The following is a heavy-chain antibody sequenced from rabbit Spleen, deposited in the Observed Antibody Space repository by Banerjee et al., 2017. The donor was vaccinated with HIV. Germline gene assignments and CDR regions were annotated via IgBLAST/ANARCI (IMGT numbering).Heavy chain of an antibody. Sequence: QEQLVESGGGLVQPTGSLTLTCKASGFSFGDRDVMCWVRQAPGKGLEWIACINAATGKPVYATWAKGRFTISKTSPTTVTLQMTSLTAADTATYFCARDTSTSFSTYGMDLWGPGTLVTVS. D-gene: IGHD1-1*01. CDR2: INAATGKP. CDR1: GFSFGDRDV. V-gene: IGHV1S45*01. CDR3: ARDTSTSFSTYGMDL. J-gene: IGHJ6*01.